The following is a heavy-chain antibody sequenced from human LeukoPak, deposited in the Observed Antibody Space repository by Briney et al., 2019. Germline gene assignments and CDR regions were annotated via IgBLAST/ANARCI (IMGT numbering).Heavy chain of an antibody. Sequence: ASVKVSCKTSGYSFTDYYIHWVRQAPGQGLEWMGWINTKSGRTSSARKFQGRVTMTRDPSITTVYMDMAWPTSDDTAIYFCARADFIDAGPYLVGPWGQGTLVTVSS. CDR3: ARADFIDAGPYLVGP. CDR1: GYSFTDYY. D-gene: IGHD3-3*01. V-gene: IGHV1-2*02. J-gene: IGHJ5*02. CDR2: INTKSGRT.